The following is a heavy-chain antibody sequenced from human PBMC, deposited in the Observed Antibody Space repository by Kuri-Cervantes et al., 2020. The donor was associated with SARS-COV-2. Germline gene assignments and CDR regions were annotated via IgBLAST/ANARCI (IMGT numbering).Heavy chain of an antibody. CDR3: ARTLVRRGDYGYYYFYMDV. V-gene: IGHV1-8*03. J-gene: IGHJ6*03. Sequence: ASVKVSCKASTYTFTTYDINWVRQATGQGLEWMGWMNPNSGNTGYAQKFQGRVTITRNTSISTAYMELSSLRSEVTAVYYCARTLVRRGDYGYYYFYMDVWGRGTTVTVSS. CDR1: TYTFTTYD. D-gene: IGHD4-17*01. CDR2: MNPNSGNT.